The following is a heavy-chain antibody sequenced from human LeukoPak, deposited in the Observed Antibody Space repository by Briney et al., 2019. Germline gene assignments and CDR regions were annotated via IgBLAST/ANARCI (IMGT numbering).Heavy chain of an antibody. V-gene: IGHV1-2*02. CDR2: INPNSGGT. CDR1: GYTFTGYY. CDR3: ASFWSGYHTFDY. D-gene: IGHD3-3*01. Sequence: ASVKVSCKASGYTFTGYYMHWVRQPPGQGLEWMGWINPNSGGTNYAQKFQGRVTMTRDTSISTAYMELSRLRSDDTAVYYCASFWSGYHTFDYWGQGTLVTVSS. J-gene: IGHJ4*02.